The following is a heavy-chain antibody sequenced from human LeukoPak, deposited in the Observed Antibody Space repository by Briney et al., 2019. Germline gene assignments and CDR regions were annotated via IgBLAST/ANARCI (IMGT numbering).Heavy chain of an antibody. CDR1: GDSINNYY. CDR3: ASTGEIAAAGLFDY. D-gene: IGHD6-13*01. CDR2: IYSSGVT. V-gene: IGHV4-4*07. J-gene: IGHJ4*02. Sequence: SETLSLTFTVSGDSINNYYWNWIRLPPGKRPEWIGRIYSSGVTHYNPSLKSRVTMSVDTAKTQFSLKLRSMTTADTAVYYCASTGEIAAAGLFDYWDQGTLVTVSS.